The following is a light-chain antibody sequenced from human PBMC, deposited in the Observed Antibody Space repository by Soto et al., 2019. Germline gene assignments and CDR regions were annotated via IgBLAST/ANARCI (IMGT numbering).Light chain of an antibody. V-gene: IGLV1-44*01. J-gene: IGLJ3*02. CDR1: SSNIGSNA. CDR3: AAWDDSLNGWV. Sequence: SALTQPPSTSGTPGQRVTISCSGSSSNIGSNAVNWYQQLPGTAPKLLIYSNDQRPSGVPDRFSGSESGTSASLAISGLQSEDEADYYCAAWDDSLNGWVFCGGTKVTVL. CDR2: SND.